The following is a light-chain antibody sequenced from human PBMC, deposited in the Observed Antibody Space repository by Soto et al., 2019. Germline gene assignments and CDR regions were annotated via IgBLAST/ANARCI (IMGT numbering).Light chain of an antibody. CDR2: EAS. V-gene: IGKV3D-15*01. CDR3: QQYNSWPLT. Sequence: EVVMTQSPATLSVSPGERVTLCCRASQSVNNNLGWYQQNSGQAPRPLIYEASTTATAVPARFSGSGSGTDSTLTISSLQSEDFAVFSCQQYNSWPLTFGGGTKVE. J-gene: IGKJ4*01. CDR1: QSVNNN.